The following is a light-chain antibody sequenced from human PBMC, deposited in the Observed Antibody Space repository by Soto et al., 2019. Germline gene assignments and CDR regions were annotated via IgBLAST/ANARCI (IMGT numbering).Light chain of an antibody. CDR1: QGIRND. CDR2: TAS. Sequence: AIQMTHSPSSLSASVGDRVTITCRASQGIRNDLGWYQQKPGKAPKLLIYTASNLQSGVPSRFSGSGSGTEFTLTISSLQPEDFATYYCLQDYTYYTFGPGTKVDIK. V-gene: IGKV1-6*01. CDR3: LQDYTYYT. J-gene: IGKJ3*01.